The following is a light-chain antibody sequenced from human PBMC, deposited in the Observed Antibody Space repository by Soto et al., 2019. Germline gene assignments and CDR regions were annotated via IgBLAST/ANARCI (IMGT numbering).Light chain of an antibody. V-gene: IGKV3-15*01. Sequence: ETVMTQSPATLSVSPGERSTLXXRASQSIRSHLAWFQQKPGQTPRXLIYGESTRATGIPARFSGSGSETEFTLTISSLQSEDYAVYFCQQYNEWPLTFGGGTKVDIK. J-gene: IGKJ4*01. CDR2: GES. CDR3: QQYNEWPLT. CDR1: QSIRSH.